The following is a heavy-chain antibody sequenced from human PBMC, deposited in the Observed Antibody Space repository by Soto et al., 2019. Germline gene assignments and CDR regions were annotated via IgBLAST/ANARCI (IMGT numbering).Heavy chain of an antibody. V-gene: IGHV1-69*13. Sequence: ASVKVSCKASGGTFRSYAISWVRQAPGQGLEWMGGIIPIFGTANYAQKFQGRVTITADESTSTAYMELSSLRSEDTAVYYCARRWRYCTNGVCYTEWFDPYGQGTLVTVSS. J-gene: IGHJ5*02. CDR2: IIPIFGTA. CDR1: GGTFRSYA. CDR3: ARRWRYCTNGVCYTEWFDP. D-gene: IGHD2-8*01.